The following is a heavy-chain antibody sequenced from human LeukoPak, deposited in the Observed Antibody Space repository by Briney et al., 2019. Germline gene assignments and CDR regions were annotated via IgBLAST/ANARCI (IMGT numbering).Heavy chain of an antibody. CDR2: INYNGEKT. CDR1: GGSFSGYL. Sequence: SEPLSLTCPVSGGSFSGYLWSWIRQPPGKGLEWIGEINYNGEKTNYNPSLKSRVIMSVDPSTNQFSLKMTSVTAADTAVYYCARRTSGYYYYGMDVWGQGTTVTVSS. J-gene: IGHJ6*02. CDR3: ARRTSGYYYYGMDV. V-gene: IGHV4-34*01. D-gene: IGHD2-2*01.